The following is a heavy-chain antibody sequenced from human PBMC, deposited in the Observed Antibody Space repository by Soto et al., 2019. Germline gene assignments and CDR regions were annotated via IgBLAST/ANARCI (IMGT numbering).Heavy chain of an antibody. CDR1: GGSISSSSYY. D-gene: IGHD2-8*01. CDR2: IFYSGST. Sequence: SETLSLTCTVSGGSISSSSYYWGWIRQPPGKGLEWIGSIFYSGSTYYNPSLKSRVTISVDTSKNQFSLKLSSVTATDTAVYYCARGDGFGYWGQGTLVT. J-gene: IGHJ4*02. V-gene: IGHV4-39*07. CDR3: ARGDGFGY.